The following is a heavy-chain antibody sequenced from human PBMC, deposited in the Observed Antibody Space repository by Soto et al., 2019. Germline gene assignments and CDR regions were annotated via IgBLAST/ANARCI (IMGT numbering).Heavy chain of an antibody. CDR1: GDSISRSSYY. Sequence: SETLSLTCTVSGDSISRSSYYWGWIRQPPGKGLEWIGSIYYSGSTYYNPSLKSRVTISVDTSRIHFSLKLISVTAADTAIYYCARQSYDSSDYFDYWGQGTLVTVSS. J-gene: IGHJ4*02. CDR2: IYYSGST. CDR3: ARQSYDSSDYFDY. D-gene: IGHD3-22*01. V-gene: IGHV4-39*01.